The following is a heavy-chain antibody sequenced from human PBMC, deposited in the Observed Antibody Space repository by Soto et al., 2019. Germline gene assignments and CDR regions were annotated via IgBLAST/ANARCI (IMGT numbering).Heavy chain of an antibody. J-gene: IGHJ6*02. D-gene: IGHD4-17*01. CDR2: IYPGDSDT. CDR1: GYSFTSYW. CDR3: ARLGGDYYYYYGMDV. V-gene: IGHV5-51*01. Sequence: PGESLKISCKGSGYSFTSYWIGWVRQMPGKGLEWMGIIYPGDSDTRYSPSFQGQVTISADKSISTAYLRWSSLKASDTAMYYCARLGGDYYYYYGMDVWGQGTTVTSP.